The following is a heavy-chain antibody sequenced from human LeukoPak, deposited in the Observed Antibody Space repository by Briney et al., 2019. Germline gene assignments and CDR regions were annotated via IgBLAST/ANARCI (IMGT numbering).Heavy chain of an antibody. CDR2: IHGGGGT. J-gene: IGHJ3*01. V-gene: IGHV3-53*01. Sequence: GRSLRLSCAASGFTFSSFALHWVRQAPGKGLEWVSLIHGGGGTYHADSVKGRFAISRDTAKNTLSLQMSSLRAEDTAVYYCAVEVTATDNGFDVWGQGTLVTVSS. D-gene: IGHD2-21*02. CDR3: AVEVTATDNGFDV. CDR1: GFTFSSFA.